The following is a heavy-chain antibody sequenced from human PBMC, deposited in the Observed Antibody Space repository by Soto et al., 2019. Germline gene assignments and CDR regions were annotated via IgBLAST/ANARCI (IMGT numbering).Heavy chain of an antibody. D-gene: IGHD3-16*01. CDR3: ARDRSVKRRGGDAFDT. Sequence: QVQLVQSGAEVKKPGASVKVSCKASGYTFSTFGYTWVRQAPGQGLEWMGWISSYNGNTNYARKFMARVTMATDPSQKSAYMEVRSLRSDDTAVLYCARDRSVKRRGGDAFDTWGQGTMVTVSS. J-gene: IGHJ3*02. CDR1: GYTFSTFG. CDR2: ISSYNGNT. V-gene: IGHV1-18*01.